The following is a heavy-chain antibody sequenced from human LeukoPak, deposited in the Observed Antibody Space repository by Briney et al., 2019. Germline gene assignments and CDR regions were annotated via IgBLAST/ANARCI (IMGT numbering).Heavy chain of an antibody. CDR3: AREPLQLWSNYYYGMDV. V-gene: IGHV1-18*01. Sequence: ASVKASCKASGYTFISYGISWVRQAPGQGLEWMGWISTYNGNTNYAQKFQGRVTMTTDTSTSTAYMELRSLRSDDTAVYYCAREPLQLWSNYYYGMDVWGQGTTVTVSS. D-gene: IGHD5-18*01. CDR2: ISTYNGNT. CDR1: GYTFISYG. J-gene: IGHJ6*02.